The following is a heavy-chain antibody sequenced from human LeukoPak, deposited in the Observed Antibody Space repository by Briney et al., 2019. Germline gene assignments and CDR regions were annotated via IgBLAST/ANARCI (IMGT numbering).Heavy chain of an antibody. V-gene: IGHV4-59*01. D-gene: IGHD7-27*01. CDR1: GASISSYY. Sequence: SETLSLTCTVSGASISSYYWSWIRQSPGKGLEWIGYMYHRGSTKYNPSLKSRVTISVDTSKNQFSLKLSSVTAADTAVYYCARASRSNLGGFDYWGQGTLVTVSS. J-gene: IGHJ4*02. CDR3: ARASRSNLGGFDY. CDR2: MYHRGST.